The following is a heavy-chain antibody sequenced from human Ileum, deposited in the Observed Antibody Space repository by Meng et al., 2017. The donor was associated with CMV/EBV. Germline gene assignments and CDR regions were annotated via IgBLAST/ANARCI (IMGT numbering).Heavy chain of an antibody. CDR1: GFSFVTTW. Sequence: AGSGFSFVTTWMNWVRQAPGKGPELIGRIKSNNDGGTTNYAGSVNGRFTISRDDSKITLYLLMNSLKMEDSGVYFCTMGNYGSFSDWGQGTLVTVSS. CDR2: IKSNNDGGTT. D-gene: IGHD1-26*01. V-gene: IGHV3-15*01. J-gene: IGHJ4*02. CDR3: TMGNYGSFSD.